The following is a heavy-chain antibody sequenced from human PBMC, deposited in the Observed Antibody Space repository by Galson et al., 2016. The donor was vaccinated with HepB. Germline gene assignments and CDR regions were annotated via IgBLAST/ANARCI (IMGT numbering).Heavy chain of an antibody. CDR3: AKRHEYCPPVGCSVDY. CDR2: DSMDGRRK. D-gene: IGHD2/OR15-2a*01. V-gene: IGHV3-30*18. CDR1: GYALRNYG. J-gene: IGHJ4*02. Sequence: SLRLSCAASGYALRNYGMHWVRQAPGKGLEWVAADSMDGRRKFYADSVKGRFTISRDNSNNMLFQQMSSLRADDTAVYYCAKRHEYCPPVGCSVDYWGQGTLVSVSS.